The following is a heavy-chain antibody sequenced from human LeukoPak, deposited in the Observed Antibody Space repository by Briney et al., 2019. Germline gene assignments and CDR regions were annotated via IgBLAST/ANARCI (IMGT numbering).Heavy chain of an antibody. CDR1: GGTFSSYA. CDR2: IIPIFGTA. J-gene: IGHJ3*02. D-gene: IGHD3-22*01. V-gene: IGHV1-69*13. CDR3: ARAAGYYYDSSGYYSTSLGAFDI. Sequence: SVKVSCKASGGTFSSYAISWVRQAPGQGLEWMGGIIPIFGTANYAQKFQGRVTITADESTSTAYMELSSLRSEDTAVYYCARAAGYYYDSSGYYSTSLGAFDIWGQGTMVTVSS.